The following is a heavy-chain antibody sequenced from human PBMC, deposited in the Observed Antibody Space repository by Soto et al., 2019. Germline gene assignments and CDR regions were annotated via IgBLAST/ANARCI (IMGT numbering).Heavy chain of an antibody. CDR2: IIPIFGTA. V-gene: IGHV1-69*13. Sequence: ASVKVSCTASGCTFSIYAIIWVRQAPGQGLEWMGGIIPIFGTANYAQKFQGRVTITADESTSTAYMELSSLRSEDTAVYYCARFCGGDLTRCKSHAFDIWGQGTMVTVSS. CDR3: ARFCGGDLTRCKSHAFDI. CDR1: GCTFSIYA. D-gene: IGHD2-21*02. J-gene: IGHJ3*02.